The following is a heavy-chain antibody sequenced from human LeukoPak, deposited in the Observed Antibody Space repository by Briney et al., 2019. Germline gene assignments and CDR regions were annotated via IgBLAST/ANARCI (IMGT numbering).Heavy chain of an antibody. CDR2: IRYDGSNK. J-gene: IGHJ4*02. D-gene: IGHD3-10*01. V-gene: IGHV3-30*02. Sequence: AGGSLRLSCAASGFTFSSYGMHWVRQVPGKGLEWVAFIRYDGSNKYYADSVKGRFTISRDNSKNTVYLQMNSLRAEDTAVYYCAKLGSHSPDYWGQGTLVTVSS. CDR3: AKLGSHSPDY. CDR1: GFTFSSYG.